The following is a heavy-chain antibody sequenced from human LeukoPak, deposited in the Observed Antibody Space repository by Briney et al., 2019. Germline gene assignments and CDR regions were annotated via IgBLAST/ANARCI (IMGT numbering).Heavy chain of an antibody. CDR1: GFTLSSYW. D-gene: IGHD2-2*02. CDR2: INSDGSST. CDR3: AGEGIVVVPAAIPPGFDP. Sequence: PGGSLRLSCAASGFTLSSYWMHWVRQAPGKGLVWVSRINSDGSSTSYADSVKGRFTISRDNAKNTLYLQMNSLRAEDTAVYYCAGEGIVVVPAAIPPGFDPWGRGTLVTVSS. J-gene: IGHJ5*02. V-gene: IGHV3-74*01.